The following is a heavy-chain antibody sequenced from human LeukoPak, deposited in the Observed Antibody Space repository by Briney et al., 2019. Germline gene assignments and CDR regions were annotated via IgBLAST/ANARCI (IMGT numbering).Heavy chain of an antibody. J-gene: IGHJ6*02. Sequence: ASVKVSCKASGYTFTGYYMHWVRQAPGQGLEWMGRVNPNNGGTNYAQKLQGRVTMTTDTSTSTAYMELRSLRSDDTAVYYCARDLLYSYDSSGYSLLLYYYYYYGMDVWGQGTTVTVSS. D-gene: IGHD3-22*01. V-gene: IGHV1-2*06. CDR3: ARDLLYSYDSSGYSLLLYYYYYYGMDV. CDR1: GYTFTGYY. CDR2: VNPNNGGT.